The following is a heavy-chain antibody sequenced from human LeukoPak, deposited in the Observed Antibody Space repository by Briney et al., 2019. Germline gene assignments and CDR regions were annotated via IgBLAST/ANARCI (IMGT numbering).Heavy chain of an antibody. CDR1: GGTFSSYA. Sequence: GSSVKVSCKASGGTFSSYAISWVRQATGQGLEWMGGIIPIFGTANYAQKFQGRVTITADESTSTAYMELSSLRSEDTAVYYCARESQTTTVTDAFDIWGQGTMVTVSS. J-gene: IGHJ3*02. D-gene: IGHD4-17*01. V-gene: IGHV1-69*01. CDR3: ARESQTTTVTDAFDI. CDR2: IIPIFGTA.